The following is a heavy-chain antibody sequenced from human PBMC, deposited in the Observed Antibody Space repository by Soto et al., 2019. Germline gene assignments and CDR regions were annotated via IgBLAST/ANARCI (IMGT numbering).Heavy chain of an antibody. CDR2: IYYSGST. V-gene: IGHV4-39*01. Sequence: PSETLSRTCSVSGGSISSSSYYWGWIRQPPGKGLEWIGSIYYSGSTYYNPSLKSRVTISVDTSKNQFSLKLSSVTAADTAVYYCARQDIVVVVAATLLAWFDPWGQGTLVTVSS. J-gene: IGHJ5*02. CDR1: GGSISSSSYY. D-gene: IGHD2-15*01. CDR3: ARQDIVVVVAATLLAWFDP.